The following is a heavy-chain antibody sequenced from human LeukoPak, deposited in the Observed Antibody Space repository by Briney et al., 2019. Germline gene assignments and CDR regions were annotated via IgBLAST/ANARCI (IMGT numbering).Heavy chain of an antibody. Sequence: TSETLSLTCAVYGGSFSGYYWSWIRQPPGKGPEWIGEINHSGSTNYNPSLKSRVTISVDTSKNQFSLKLSSVTAADTAVYYCARGREQILTGVEYWFDPWGQGTLVTVSS. CDR3: ARGREQILTGVEYWFDP. CDR1: GGSFSGYY. CDR2: INHSGST. V-gene: IGHV4-34*01. J-gene: IGHJ5*02. D-gene: IGHD7-27*01.